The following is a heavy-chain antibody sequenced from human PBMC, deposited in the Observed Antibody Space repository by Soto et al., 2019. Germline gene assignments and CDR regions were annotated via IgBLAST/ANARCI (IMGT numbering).Heavy chain of an antibody. Sequence: SETLSLTCTVSGCSISSGDYYWIWIRQPPGKGLEWIGCIYYSGSTYYNPSLKSRVTISVDTSKNQFSLKLSSVTAADTAVYYCASRKSSPYFDYWGQGTLVTVSS. CDR3: ASRKSSPYFDY. CDR1: GCSISSGDYY. CDR2: IYYSGST. J-gene: IGHJ4*02. V-gene: IGHV4-30-4*01. D-gene: IGHD3-10*01.